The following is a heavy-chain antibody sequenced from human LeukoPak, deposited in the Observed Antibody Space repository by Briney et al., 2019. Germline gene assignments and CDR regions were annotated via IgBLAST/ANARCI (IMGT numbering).Heavy chain of an antibody. J-gene: IGHJ6*03. V-gene: IGHV3-30*02. CDR2: IRYDGSNK. CDR1: GFTFSSYG. CDR3: AKAGGDYYYYYYMDA. Sequence: SGGSLRLSCAASGFTFSSYGMHWVRQAPGKGLEWVAFIRYDGSNKYYADSVKGRFTISRDNSKNTLYLQMNSLRAEDTAVYYCAKAGGDYYYYYYMDAWGKGTTVTVSS. D-gene: IGHD6-25*01.